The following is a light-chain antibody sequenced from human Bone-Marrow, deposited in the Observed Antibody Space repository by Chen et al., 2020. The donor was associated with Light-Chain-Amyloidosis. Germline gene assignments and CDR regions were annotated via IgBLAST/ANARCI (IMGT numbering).Light chain of an antibody. CDR3: QQSYGTPLT. Sequence: DIQMTQSPSSLSASVGDRVTIACRASQSISSYLNWYQQKPGKAPKLLIYAASSLQSGVPSRFSGSGSGTDFTLTISSLQPEDFATYYCQQSYGTPLTLGGGTKVEIK. V-gene: IGKV1-39*01. CDR2: AAS. CDR1: QSISSY. J-gene: IGKJ4*01.